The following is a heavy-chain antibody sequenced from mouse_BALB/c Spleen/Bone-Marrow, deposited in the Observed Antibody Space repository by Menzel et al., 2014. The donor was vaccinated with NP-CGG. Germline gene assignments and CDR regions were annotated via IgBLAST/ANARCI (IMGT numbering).Heavy chain of an antibody. CDR2: INPSNGGT. CDR1: GYPFTNYY. CDR3: ARSYGYREMYY. D-gene: IGHD2-2*01. Sequence: LPESGAALVQPGASVKLACQASGYPFTNYYIYWVKQRPGQGLEWIGVINPSNGGTKLNEKFKNKATLTIDKSSSTAYIQLSSLTSVDSAVYFCARSYGYREMYYWGQESSVNVST. J-gene: IGHJ4*01. V-gene: IGHV1S81*02.